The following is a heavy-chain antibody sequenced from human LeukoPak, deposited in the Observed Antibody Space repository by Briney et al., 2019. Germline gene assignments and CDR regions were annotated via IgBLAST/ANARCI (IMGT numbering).Heavy chain of an antibody. J-gene: IGHJ5*02. CDR3: ARAYSSSWYFNWFDP. V-gene: IGHV4-4*07. D-gene: IGHD6-13*01. CDR1: GVSISSYY. CDR2: IHTSGST. Sequence: SETLSLTCTVSGVSISSYYWSWIRQPAGKGLEWIGRIHTSGSTNYNPSLKSRVTMSVDTSKNQFSLKLSSVTAADTAVYYCARAYSSSWYFNWFDPWGQGTLVTVSS.